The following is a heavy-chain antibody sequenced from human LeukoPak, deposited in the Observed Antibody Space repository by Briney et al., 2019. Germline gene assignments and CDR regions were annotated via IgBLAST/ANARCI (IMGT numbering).Heavy chain of an antibody. V-gene: IGHV3-7*01. Sequence: GGSLRLSCAASGFTFSSYWMSWVRQAPGKGLEWVANIKQDGSEKYYVDSVKGRFTISRDNPKNTLYLQMGSLRVEDTAVYYCARDGVATNDYWGQGTLVTVSS. J-gene: IGHJ4*02. CDR1: GFTFSSYW. CDR2: IKQDGSEK. CDR3: ARDGVATNDY. D-gene: IGHD5-24*01.